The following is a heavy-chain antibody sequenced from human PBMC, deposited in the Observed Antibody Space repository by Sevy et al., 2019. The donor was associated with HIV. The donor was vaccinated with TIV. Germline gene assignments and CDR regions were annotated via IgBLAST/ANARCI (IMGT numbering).Heavy chain of an antibody. J-gene: IGHJ6*02. CDR3: ARADLDSTTFFYYYGMDV. CDR2: MNPDSGKR. CDR1: GYTFTSYD. Sequence: ASVKVSCETSGYTFTSYDINWVRQATGQGLEWMGWMNPDSGKRGYAQKFQGRVTMTTNTSINTAYMELRRLTSEDSAVYYCARADLDSTTFFYYYGMDVWGQWTTVTVSS. D-gene: IGHD6-13*01. V-gene: IGHV1-8*01.